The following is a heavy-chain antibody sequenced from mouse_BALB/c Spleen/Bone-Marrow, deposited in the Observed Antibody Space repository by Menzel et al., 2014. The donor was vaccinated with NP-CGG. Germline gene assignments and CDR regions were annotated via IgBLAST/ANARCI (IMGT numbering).Heavy chain of an antibody. J-gene: IGHJ2*01. CDR3: ARRSDYDYFDY. D-gene: IGHD2-4*01. V-gene: IGHV5-6*01. CDR1: GFTFSNYG. CDR2: INSGGRYA. Sequence: EVQRVESGRDLVKPGGSLKLSCAASGFTFSNYGMSWVRQTPDKRLEWVATINSGGRYAFYLDSVKGRFTISRDNAKNTLYLQMSSLKSEDTAMYYCARRSDYDYFDYWGQGTTLTVSS.